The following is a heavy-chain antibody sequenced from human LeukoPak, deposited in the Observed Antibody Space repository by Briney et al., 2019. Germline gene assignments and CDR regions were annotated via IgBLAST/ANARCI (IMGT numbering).Heavy chain of an antibody. V-gene: IGHV3-74*01. CDR2: INSDGSST. CDR3: STGSGHAFDI. Sequence: GGSLRLSCAASGLTFSSYWMHWVRQVPGKGLVWVSRINSDGSSTSYADSVKGRFTISRDNAKNTLYVQMNSLRAEDTAVYYCSTGSGHAFDIWGRGTMATVSS. J-gene: IGHJ3*02. D-gene: IGHD3-10*01. CDR1: GLTFSSYW.